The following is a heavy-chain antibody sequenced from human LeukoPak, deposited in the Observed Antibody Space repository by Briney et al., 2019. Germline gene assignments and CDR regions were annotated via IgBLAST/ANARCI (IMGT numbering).Heavy chain of an antibody. CDR3: ARITGWYSFDY. CDR1: GFTFSSYW. D-gene: IGHD6-19*01. J-gene: IGHJ4*02. CDR2: IKQDGSEK. Sequence: GGSLRLSCAASGFTFSSYWMTWVRQAPGKGLGWVANIKQDGSEKFYVDSVKGRFTIPRDNAKNSLYMQMNSLRAEDTAVYYCARITGWYSFDYWGQGTLVTVSS. V-gene: IGHV3-7*05.